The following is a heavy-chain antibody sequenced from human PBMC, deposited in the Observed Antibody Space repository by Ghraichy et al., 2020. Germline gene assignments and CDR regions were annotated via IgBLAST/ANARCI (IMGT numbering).Heavy chain of an antibody. Sequence: GESLNISCAASGFTFSSYWMSWVRQAPGKGLEWVANIKQDGSEKYYVDSVKGRFTISRDNAKNSLYLQMNSLRAEDTAVYYCARDTVTTFSYYYGMDVWGQGTTVTVSS. J-gene: IGHJ6*02. V-gene: IGHV3-7*01. CDR3: ARDTVTTFSYYYGMDV. CDR2: IKQDGSEK. CDR1: GFTFSSYW. D-gene: IGHD4-17*01.